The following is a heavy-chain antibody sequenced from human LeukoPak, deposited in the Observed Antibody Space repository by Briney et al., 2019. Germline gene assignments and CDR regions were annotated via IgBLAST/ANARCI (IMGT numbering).Heavy chain of an antibody. V-gene: IGHV3-7*01. CDR2: INQDGSQK. CDR1: GFNFNNYW. D-gene: IGHD3-10*02. CDR3: TRGMLRQPPDY. J-gene: IGHJ4*02. Sequence: GGSLRLSCAASGFNFNNYWMTWVRQAPGKGLEWVANINQDGSQKYYVDSVQGRFTISRDNSKNTLYLQMNSLRVEDTAIYYCTRGMLRQPPDYWGQGMLVTVSS.